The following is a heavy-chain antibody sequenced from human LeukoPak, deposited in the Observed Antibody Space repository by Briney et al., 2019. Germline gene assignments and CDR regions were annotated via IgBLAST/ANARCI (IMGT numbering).Heavy chain of an antibody. Sequence: ASVKVSCKVSGYTLTELSMHWVRQAPGKGLEWMGGFDPEDGETIYAQKFQGRVTMTEDTSTDTAYMELSSLRSEDTAVYYCATDLVVAATHPYYYYGMDVWGQGTTATVSS. CDR3: ATDLVVAATHPYYYYGMDV. J-gene: IGHJ6*02. V-gene: IGHV1-24*01. CDR1: GYTLTELS. D-gene: IGHD2-15*01. CDR2: FDPEDGET.